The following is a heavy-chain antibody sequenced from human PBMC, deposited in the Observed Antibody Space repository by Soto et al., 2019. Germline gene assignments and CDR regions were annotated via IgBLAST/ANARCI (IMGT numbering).Heavy chain of an antibody. J-gene: IGHJ6*02. CDR2: INPNSGGT. V-gene: IGHV1-2*04. CDR1: GYTFTGCY. D-gene: IGHD1-26*01. CDR3: ARFEGATDGMDV. Sequence: ASVKVSCKASGYTFTGCYMRWVRQAPGQGLEWMGWINPNSGGTNYAQKFQGWVTMTRDTSISTAYMELSRLRSDDTAVYYCARFEGATDGMDVWGQGTTVTVSS.